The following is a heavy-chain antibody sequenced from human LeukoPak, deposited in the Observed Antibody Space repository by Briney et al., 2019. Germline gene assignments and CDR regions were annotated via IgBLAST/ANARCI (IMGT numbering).Heavy chain of an antibody. CDR3: AGYDILTGEGQNAFDI. Sequence: ASVKVSCKASGYTFPGYYMHWVRQAPGQGLEWMGWINPNSGGTNYAQKFQGRVTMTRDTSISTAYMELSRLRSDDTAVYYCAGYDILTGEGQNAFDIWGQGTMVTVSS. CDR2: INPNSGGT. V-gene: IGHV1-2*02. CDR1: GYTFPGYY. J-gene: IGHJ3*02. D-gene: IGHD3-9*01.